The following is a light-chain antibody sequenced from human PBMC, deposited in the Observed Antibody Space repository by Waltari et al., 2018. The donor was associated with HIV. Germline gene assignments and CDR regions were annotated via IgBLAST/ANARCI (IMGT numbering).Light chain of an antibody. J-gene: IGLJ3*02. CDR1: SSKFGDDF. Sequence: QSVLTQPPSVSAAPGQKVTISCSGSSSKFGDDFVSWYQHLPGAAPKLLIYDKDKRPSGISDRFAGAKSGTSATLGITGLQTGDEADYYGGTWDTSLGAGVFGVGTTLTVL. CDR3: GTWDTSLGAGV. CDR2: DKD. V-gene: IGLV1-51*01.